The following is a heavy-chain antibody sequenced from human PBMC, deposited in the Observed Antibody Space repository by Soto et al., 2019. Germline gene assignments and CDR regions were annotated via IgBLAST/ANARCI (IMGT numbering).Heavy chain of an antibody. CDR3: ANDRVGQYPRNFDY. CDR1: GFTFSDYA. V-gene: IGHV3-23*01. J-gene: IGHJ4*02. D-gene: IGHD1-26*01. Sequence: EVDVLESGGGLVQPGGSLRLSCAASGFTFSDYAMSWVRQAPGKGLEWVSATSGSGGSTYYADSVKGRFTISRDNSKSTVYLPMNTLRVEDTAVYYCANDRVGQYPRNFDYWGQGTLVTVSS. CDR2: TSGSGGST.